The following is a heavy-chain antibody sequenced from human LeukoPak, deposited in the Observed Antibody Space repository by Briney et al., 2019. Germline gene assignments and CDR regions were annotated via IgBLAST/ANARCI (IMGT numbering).Heavy chain of an antibody. CDR3: AREGGYCSGGSCHRHFDY. D-gene: IGHD2-15*01. J-gene: IGHJ4*02. V-gene: IGHV4-38-2*02. CDR1: GYSTSSGYY. Sequence: PSETLSLTCAVSGYSTSSGYYWGWIWQPPGKGLEWIGSIYHSGSTYYNPSLKSRVTISVDTSKNQFSLKLSSVTAADTAVYYCAREGGYCSGGSCHRHFDYWGQGTLVTVSS. CDR2: IYHSGST.